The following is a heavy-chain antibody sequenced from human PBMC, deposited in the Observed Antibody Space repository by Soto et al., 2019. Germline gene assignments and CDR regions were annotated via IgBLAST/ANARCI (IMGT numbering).Heavy chain of an antibody. V-gene: IGHV3-30-3*01. Sequence: QVQLVESGGGVVQPGRSLRLSCAASGFTFSSYAMHWVRQAPGKGLEWVAVISYDGSNKYYADSVKGRFTISRDNPKNTPYLQMNSLRAEDTAVYYCARWTVWKKAFDYWGQGTLVTVSS. CDR1: GFTFSSYA. J-gene: IGHJ4*02. D-gene: IGHD1-1*01. CDR3: ARWTVWKKAFDY. CDR2: ISYDGSNK.